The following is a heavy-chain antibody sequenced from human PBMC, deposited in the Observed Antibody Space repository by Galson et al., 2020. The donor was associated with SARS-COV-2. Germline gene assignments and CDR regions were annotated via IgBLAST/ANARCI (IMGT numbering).Heavy chain of an antibody. CDR3: AKRSGQYCSGGSCFGGYFDY. Sequence: TGGSLRLSCAASGFTFSSYGMHWVRQAPGKGLEWVAVISYDGSNKYYADSVKGRFTISSDNSKNTLYLQMNSLRAEDTAVYYCAKRSGQYCSGGSCFGGYFDYWGQGTLVTVSS. V-gene: IGHV3-30*18. CDR2: ISYDGSNK. J-gene: IGHJ4*02. D-gene: IGHD2-15*01. CDR1: GFTFSSYG.